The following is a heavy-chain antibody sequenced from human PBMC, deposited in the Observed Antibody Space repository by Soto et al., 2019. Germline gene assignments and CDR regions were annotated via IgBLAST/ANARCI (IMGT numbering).Heavy chain of an antibody. D-gene: IGHD3-10*01. Sequence: PGGSLRLSCAASGFTFSSYSMNWVRQAPGKGLEWVSSITSSSATMYYADSVKGRFTISRDNAKNSLYLQMNSLRAEDTAVYYCARDPPYFYGSGSYYKGSDYWGQGTLVTVSS. V-gene: IGHV3-48*01. CDR3: ARDPPYFYGSGSYYKGSDY. CDR1: GFTFSSYS. J-gene: IGHJ4*02. CDR2: ITSSSATM.